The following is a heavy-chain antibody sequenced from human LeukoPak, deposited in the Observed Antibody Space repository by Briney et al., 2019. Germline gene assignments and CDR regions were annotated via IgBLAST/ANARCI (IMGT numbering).Heavy chain of an antibody. V-gene: IGHV4-59*01. Sequence: PSETLSLTCTVSGGSISIYYWSWIRQPPGKGLEWIGYVYNSGSTDYNPSLKSRVTISVDPSKNQFSLKLNSVTAADTAVYFCARETLGEKFDPWGQGTLVTVSS. CDR1: GGSISIYY. CDR2: VYNSGST. D-gene: IGHD3-16*01. CDR3: ARETLGEKFDP. J-gene: IGHJ5*02.